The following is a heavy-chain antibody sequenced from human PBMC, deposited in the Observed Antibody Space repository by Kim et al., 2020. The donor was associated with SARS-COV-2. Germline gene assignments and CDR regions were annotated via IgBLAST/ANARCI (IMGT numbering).Heavy chain of an antibody. D-gene: IGHD6-13*01. V-gene: IGHV3-66*01. J-gene: IGHJ4*02. CDR3: STNLAAAGVV. Sequence: GGSLRLSCAASGFTVSSNYMSWLRQAPGKGLEWLSVIYSGDKTYYVESVKGRLTISRDNSKNTLYLQISSLRVEETAAYYCSTNLAAAGVVWGQGTLVTV. CDR1: GFTVSSNY. CDR2: IYSGDKT.